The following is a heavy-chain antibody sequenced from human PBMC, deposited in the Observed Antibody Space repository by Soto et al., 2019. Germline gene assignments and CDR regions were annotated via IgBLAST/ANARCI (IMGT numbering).Heavy chain of an antibody. CDR3: ARALGIAAADTGRGGGYYYYGMDV. CDR1: GYTFTSYY. J-gene: IGHJ6*02. Sequence: ASVKVSCKASGYTFTSYYMHCVRQAPGQGLEWMGIINPSGGSTSYAQKFQGRVTMTRDTSTSTVYMELSSLRSEDTAVYYCARALGIAAADTGRGGGYYYYGMDVWGQGTTVTVSS. CDR2: INPSGGST. V-gene: IGHV1-46*01. D-gene: IGHD6-13*01.